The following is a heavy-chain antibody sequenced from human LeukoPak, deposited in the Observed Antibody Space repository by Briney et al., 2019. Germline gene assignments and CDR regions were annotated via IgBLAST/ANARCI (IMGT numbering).Heavy chain of an antibody. V-gene: IGHV1-2*02. CDR1: GYTFTGYY. J-gene: IGHJ6*02. D-gene: IGHD5-18*01. Sequence: ASVKVSCKASGYTFTGYYMHWVRQAPGQGLEWMGWINPNSGGTNYAQKLQGRVTMTTDTSTSTAYMELRSLRSDDTAVYYCARELGIQSHYYYGMDVWGQGTTVTASS. CDR2: INPNSGGT. CDR3: ARELGIQSHYYYGMDV.